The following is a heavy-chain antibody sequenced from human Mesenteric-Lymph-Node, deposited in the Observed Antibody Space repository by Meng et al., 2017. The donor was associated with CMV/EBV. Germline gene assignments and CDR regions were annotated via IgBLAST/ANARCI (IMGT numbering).Heavy chain of an antibody. CDR2: IYYSGST. CDR1: GGSISSSSYY. Sequence: GSLRLSCTVSGGSISSSSYYWGWIRQPPGKGLEWIGSIYYSGSTYYNPSLKSRVTISVDTSKNQFSLKLSSVTAADTAVYYCAIGGNGLDYWGQGTLVTVSS. J-gene: IGHJ4*02. CDR3: AIGGNGLDY. D-gene: IGHD3-16*01. V-gene: IGHV4-39*01.